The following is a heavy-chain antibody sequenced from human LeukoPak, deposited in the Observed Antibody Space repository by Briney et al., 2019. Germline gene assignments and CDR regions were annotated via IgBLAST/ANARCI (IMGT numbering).Heavy chain of an antibody. CDR3: ARDQGYCSGGSCYSEFDY. Sequence: PGGSLRLSCAASGFTFSSYAMHWVRQAPGKGLEWVAVISYDGSNKYYADSVKGRFTISRDNSKNTLYLQMNSLRAEDTAVYYCARDQGYCSGGSCYSEFDYWGQGTLVTVSS. V-gene: IGHV3-30-3*01. CDR1: GFTFSSYA. J-gene: IGHJ4*02. D-gene: IGHD2-15*01. CDR2: ISYDGSNK.